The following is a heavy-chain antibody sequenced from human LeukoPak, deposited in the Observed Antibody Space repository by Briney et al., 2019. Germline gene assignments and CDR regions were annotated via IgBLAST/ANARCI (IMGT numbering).Heavy chain of an antibody. CDR2: GSYSGST. J-gene: IGHJ4*02. Sequence: KPSETLSLTCTVSGGSISSSSYYWNWIRQPPGKGLEWIGYGSYSGSTDYNPSLKSRVTISVDTSKNQFSLKLSSVTAADTAVYYCARAYGSYSFDYWGQGTLVTVSS. CDR3: ARAYGSYSFDY. V-gene: IGHV4-61*01. D-gene: IGHD1-26*01. CDR1: GGSISSSSYY.